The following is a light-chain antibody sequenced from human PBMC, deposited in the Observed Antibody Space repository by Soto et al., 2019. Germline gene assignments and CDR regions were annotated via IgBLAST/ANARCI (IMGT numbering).Light chain of an antibody. CDR2: STN. CDR3: LLYYGGQLGV. J-gene: IGLJ2*01. Sequence: QAVVTQEPSLTVSPGGTVTLTCAVYTGAVTSSNYPNWFQQKPGQAPRALIYSTNHKYSWTPARFSGSLHGGKAALTLSGVQPEDEADYYCLLYYGGQLGVFGGGTKLTVL. V-gene: IGLV7-43*01. CDR1: TGAVTSSNY.